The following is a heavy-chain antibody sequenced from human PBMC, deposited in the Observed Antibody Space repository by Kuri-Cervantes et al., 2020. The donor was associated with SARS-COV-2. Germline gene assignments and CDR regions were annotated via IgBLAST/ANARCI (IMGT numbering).Heavy chain of an antibody. CDR2: VRSDGGYK. J-gene: IGHJ4*02. Sequence: GESLKISCAASGLTFSKFDIRWVRQAPGEGLEWVAFVRSDGGYKVYAESVKGRFTVSRDNSRNTVSLQMNSLRAEDTALYYCAKGPRITMIVDWGQGTLVTVSS. CDR3: AKGPRITMIVD. D-gene: IGHD3-22*01. V-gene: IGHV3-30*02. CDR1: GLTFSKFD.